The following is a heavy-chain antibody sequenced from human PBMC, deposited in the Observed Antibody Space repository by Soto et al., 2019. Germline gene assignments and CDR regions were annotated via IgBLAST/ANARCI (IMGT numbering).Heavy chain of an antibody. D-gene: IGHD3-22*01. J-gene: IGHJ4*02. CDR2: IYYSGST. CDR3: ARDGGDSSGYYPFDY. Sequence: SETLSLTCTVSGGSVSSGSYYWSWIRQPPGKGLEWIGYIYYSGSTNYNPSLKSRVTISVDASKNRFSLKLSSVTAADTAVYYCARDGGDSSGYYPFDYWGQGTLVTVSS. V-gene: IGHV4-61*01. CDR1: GGSVSSGSYY.